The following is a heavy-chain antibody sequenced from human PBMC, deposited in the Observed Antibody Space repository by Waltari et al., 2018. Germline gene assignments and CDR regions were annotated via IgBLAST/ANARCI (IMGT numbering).Heavy chain of an antibody. V-gene: IGHV4-39*02. CDR1: GGSINTGGHY. J-gene: IGHJ6*02. D-gene: IGHD3-22*01. CDR2: IFYFGGRT. CDR3: ARRSDYFDGSLDFGMDV. Sequence: QLQLQESGPGLVKPSETLSLTCTVSGGSINTGGHYWVWIRQAPGKGLEWIGSIFYFGGRTFYAPSLKSRVSFSVDTSKNHFSLSLRSATAADTAVYFCARRSDYFDGSLDFGMDVWGQGTTVTVSS.